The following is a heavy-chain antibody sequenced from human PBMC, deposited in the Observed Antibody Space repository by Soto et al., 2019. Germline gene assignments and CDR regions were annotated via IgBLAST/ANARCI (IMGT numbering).Heavy chain of an antibody. CDR2: ISYDGSNK. D-gene: IGHD3-10*01. CDR1: GFTFSSYA. Sequence: GGSLRLSCAASGFTFSSYAMHWVRQAPGKGLEWVAVISYDGSNKYYADSVKGRFTISRDNSKNTLYLQMNSLRAEDTAVYYCARDPTSMVRGVNHAFDIWGQGTMVTVSS. J-gene: IGHJ3*02. V-gene: IGHV3-30-3*01. CDR3: ARDPTSMVRGVNHAFDI.